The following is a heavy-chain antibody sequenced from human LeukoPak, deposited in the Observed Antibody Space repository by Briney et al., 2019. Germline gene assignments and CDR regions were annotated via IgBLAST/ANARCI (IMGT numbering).Heavy chain of an antibody. V-gene: IGHV3-30-3*01. Sequence: GGSLRLSCAASGFTFSSYAMHWVRQAPGKGLEWVAVISYDGSNKYYADSVKGRFTISRDNSKNTLYLQMNSLRAEDTAVYYCAREGIAARPDAFDIWGQGTMVTVPS. J-gene: IGHJ3*02. CDR1: GFTFSSYA. CDR2: ISYDGSNK. CDR3: AREGIAARPDAFDI. D-gene: IGHD6-6*01.